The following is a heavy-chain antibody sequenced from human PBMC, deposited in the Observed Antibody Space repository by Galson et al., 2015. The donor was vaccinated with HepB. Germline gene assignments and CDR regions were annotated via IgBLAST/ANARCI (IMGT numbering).Heavy chain of an antibody. CDR3: ANIPGGGLGGY. V-gene: IGHV3-23*01. CDR2: ISGSGGST. D-gene: IGHD3-16*01. J-gene: IGHJ4*02. Sequence: SLRLSCAASGFTFSSYAMSWVRRAPGKGLGWVSAISGSGGSTYYADSVKGRFTISRDNSKNTLYLQMNSLRAEDTAVYYCANIPGGGLGGYWGQGTLVTVSS. CDR1: GFTFSSYA.